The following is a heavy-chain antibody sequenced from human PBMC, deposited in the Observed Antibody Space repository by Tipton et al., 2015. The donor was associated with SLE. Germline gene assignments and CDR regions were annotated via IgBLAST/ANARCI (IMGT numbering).Heavy chain of an antibody. CDR1: GGSISSSSYY. D-gene: IGHD2-15*01. V-gene: IGHV4-39*07. Sequence: TLSLTCTVSGGSISSSSYYWGWIRQPPGKGLEWIGSIYYSGRTYYNPSLKSRVTISVDTSKNQFSLKLSSVTAADTAVYYCARIPVGYYYYYYMDVWGKGTTVTVSS. CDR2: IYYSGRT. CDR3: ARIPVGYYYYYYMDV. J-gene: IGHJ6*03.